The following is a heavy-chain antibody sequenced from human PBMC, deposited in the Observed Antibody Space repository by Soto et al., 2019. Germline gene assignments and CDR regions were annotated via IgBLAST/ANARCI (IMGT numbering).Heavy chain of an antibody. CDR3: AKEVYYGGNYDY. D-gene: IGHD4-17*01. J-gene: IGHJ4*02. Sequence: GGSLRLSCAASGFTFSSYAMSWVRQAPGKGLEWASAISGSGGSTYYADSVKGRFTISRDNSENTLYLQMNSLRAEDTAVYYCAKEVYYGGNYDYWGQGTLVTVSS. CDR1: GFTFSSYA. V-gene: IGHV3-23*01. CDR2: ISGSGGST.